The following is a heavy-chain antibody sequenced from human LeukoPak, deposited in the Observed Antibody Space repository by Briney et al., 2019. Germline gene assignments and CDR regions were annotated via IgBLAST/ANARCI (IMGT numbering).Heavy chain of an antibody. CDR3: AKDLLRDLWFGES. J-gene: IGHJ5*02. V-gene: IGHV3-23*01. D-gene: IGHD3-10*01. Sequence: GGSLRLSCAASGITFSSHGMNWVRQAPGKGLEWVSGISPSGGITYYTDSVKGRFTISRDNSKNTLYLQMNSLRPEDTAVYYCAKDLLRDLWFGESWGQGTLVTVSS. CDR1: GITFSSHG. CDR2: ISPSGGIT.